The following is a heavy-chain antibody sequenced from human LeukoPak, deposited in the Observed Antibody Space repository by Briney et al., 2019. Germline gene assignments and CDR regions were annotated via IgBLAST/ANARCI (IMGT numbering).Heavy chain of an antibody. CDR1: GSTFSIYG. J-gene: IGHJ4*02. CDR2: IWYDGSNK. V-gene: IGHV3-33*01. Sequence: GGSLRLSCAASGSTFSIYGMHWVRQAPGKGLEWVAVIWYDGSNKYYADSVKGRFTISRDNSKNTVSLQMNSLRAEDTAVYYCARTYSSPVRDYFDYWGQGTLVTVSS. CDR3: ARTYSSPVRDYFDY. D-gene: IGHD6-13*01.